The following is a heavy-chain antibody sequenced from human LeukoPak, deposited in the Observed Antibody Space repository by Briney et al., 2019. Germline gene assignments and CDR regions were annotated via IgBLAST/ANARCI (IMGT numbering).Heavy chain of an antibody. CDR2: IYTSGST. Sequence: SETLSLTCTVSGGSISSYYWSWIRQPAGKGLEWIGRIYTSGSTNYNPSLKSRVTMSVDTSKNQFSLKLSSVTAADTAVYYCAREYCSSTSCSPAAYYYYGMDVRGQGTTVTVSS. CDR3: AREYCSSTSCSPAAYYYYGMDV. J-gene: IGHJ6*02. D-gene: IGHD2-2*01. CDR1: GGSISSYY. V-gene: IGHV4-4*07.